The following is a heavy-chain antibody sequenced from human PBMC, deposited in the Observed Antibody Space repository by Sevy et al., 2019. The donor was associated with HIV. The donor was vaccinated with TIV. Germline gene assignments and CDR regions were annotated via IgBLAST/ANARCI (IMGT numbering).Heavy chain of an antibody. D-gene: IGHD6-19*01. CDR3: ARDPGYSSGWYGPHFDY. Sequence: GGSLRLSCAASGFPFSTYYMTWIRQAPGKGLEWLAYISLSHHTIYYADSVKGRFTISRDNAKNSLYLQMNNLRAEETATYYCARDPGYSSGWYGPHFDYWGQGALVTVSS. CDR1: GFPFSTYY. CDR2: ISLSHHTI. V-gene: IGHV3-11*01. J-gene: IGHJ4*02.